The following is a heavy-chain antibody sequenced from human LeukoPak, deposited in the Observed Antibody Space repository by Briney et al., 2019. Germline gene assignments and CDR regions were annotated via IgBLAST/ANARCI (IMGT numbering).Heavy chain of an antibody. CDR3: ARRMGDYDSSPFDY. J-gene: IGHJ4*02. CDR1: GFTFSSYE. D-gene: IGHD3-22*01. V-gene: IGHV3-48*03. CDR2: ISSSGSTI. Sequence: GGSLRLSCAASGFTFSSYEMNWVRQAPGKGLEWVSYISSSGSTIYYADPVKGRFTISRDNAKNSLYLQMNSLRAEDTAVYYCARRMGDYDSSPFDYWGQGTLVTVSS.